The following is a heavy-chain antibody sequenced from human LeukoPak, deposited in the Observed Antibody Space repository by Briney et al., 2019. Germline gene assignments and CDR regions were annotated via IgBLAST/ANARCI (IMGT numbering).Heavy chain of an antibody. J-gene: IGHJ4*02. CDR3: ASKGGGIAVAGTRGFDY. D-gene: IGHD6-19*01. CDR2: IIPILGIA. Sequence: ASVKVSCKASGGTFSSYAISWVRQAPGQGLEWMGRIIPILGIANYAQKFQGRVTITADKSTSTAYMELSSLRSEDTAVYYCASKGGGIAVAGTRGFDYWGQGTPVTVSS. V-gene: IGHV1-69*04. CDR1: GGTFSSYA.